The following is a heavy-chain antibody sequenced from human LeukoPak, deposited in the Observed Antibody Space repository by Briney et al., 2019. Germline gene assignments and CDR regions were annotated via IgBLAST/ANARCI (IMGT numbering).Heavy chain of an antibody. Sequence: GGSLRLSCAASKFTFSTYTLHWVRQAPGKGLKWVAVISHDGSRKYYADSVKGRFTVSRDNSKNTLYLQMNSLRPEDTAVYYCARTGDPLYYYGSGTYPKPGGPPGYWGQGTLVTVSS. CDR3: ARTGDPLYYYGSGTYPKPGGPPGY. D-gene: IGHD3-10*01. V-gene: IGHV3-30*04. J-gene: IGHJ4*02. CDR2: ISHDGSRK. CDR1: KFTFSTYT.